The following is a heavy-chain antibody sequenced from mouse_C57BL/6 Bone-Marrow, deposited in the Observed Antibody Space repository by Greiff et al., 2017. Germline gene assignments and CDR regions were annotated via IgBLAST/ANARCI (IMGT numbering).Heavy chain of an antibody. D-gene: IGHD1-1*01. J-gene: IGHJ2*01. CDR3: ARSYGSSYIDY. CDR2: IDPSDSET. Sequence: VQLQQPGAELVRPGSSVKLSCKASGYTFTSYWMHWVKQRPIQGLEWIGNIDPSDSETHYNQKFKDKATLTVDKSSSTAYMPLSSLTSEDSAVYYCARSYGSSYIDYWGQGTTLTVSS. CDR1: GYTFTSYW. V-gene: IGHV1-52*01.